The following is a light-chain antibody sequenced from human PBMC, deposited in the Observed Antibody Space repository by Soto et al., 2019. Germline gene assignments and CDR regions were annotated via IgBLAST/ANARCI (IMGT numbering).Light chain of an antibody. CDR1: TSNIGTFY. CDR3: AAWDNNLNAYV. V-gene: IGLV1-47*02. Sequence: QSVLTQPPSASSTPGQTVTISCSGSTSNIGTFYVYWYQHLPGTAPKLLIYLGDQRASGVSDRFSGSKSGTSASLAINGLRSDDEADYYCAAWDNNLNAYVFGRGTKVTV. CDR2: LGD. J-gene: IGLJ1*01.